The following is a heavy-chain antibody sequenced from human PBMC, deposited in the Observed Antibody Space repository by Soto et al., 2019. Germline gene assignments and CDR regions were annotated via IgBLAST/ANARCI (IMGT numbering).Heavy chain of an antibody. D-gene: IGHD2-15*01. CDR2: INPNGGST. Sequence: QVQLVQSGAEVKRPGASVKVSCKASGYTFTTYYMHWVRQAHGQGLEWLGIINPNGGSTTYAQKFQGRVTMTRETTTSTVYLEMSSLRSENTVVYYCAGAGYCSGGTCFHGNCDYWGQGTLVTVSA. CDR1: GYTFTTYY. CDR3: AGAGYCSGGTCFHGNCDY. J-gene: IGHJ4*02. V-gene: IGHV1-46*03.